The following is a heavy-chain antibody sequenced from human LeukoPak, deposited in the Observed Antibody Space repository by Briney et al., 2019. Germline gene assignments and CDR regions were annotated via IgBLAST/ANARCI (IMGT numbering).Heavy chain of an antibody. CDR1: GFTFSSYS. D-gene: IGHD6-13*01. Sequence: GGSLRLSCAASGFTFSSYSMNWVRQAPGKGLEWVSYISSTSSTIYYADSVKGRFTISGDNAKNSLYLQMNSLRAEDTAVYYCARVLLYSSSWYDYWGQGTVVTVSS. J-gene: IGHJ4*02. CDR2: ISSTSSTI. V-gene: IGHV3-48*01. CDR3: ARVLLYSSSWYDY.